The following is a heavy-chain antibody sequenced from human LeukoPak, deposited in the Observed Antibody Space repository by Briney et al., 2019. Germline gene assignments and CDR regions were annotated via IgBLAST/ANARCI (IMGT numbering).Heavy chain of an antibody. V-gene: IGHV4-59*01. CDR1: GGSISSYY. Sequence: SETLSLTCTVSGGSISSYYWSWMRQPPGKGLEWIGYIYYSGSTNYNPSLKSRVTISVDTSKNQFSLTLRSVTAADPAVYYCARTPGYCSSTSCYSYYYYTMDVWGQGTTVTVSS. CDR2: IYYSGST. CDR3: ARTPGYCSSTSCYSYYYYTMDV. J-gene: IGHJ6*02. D-gene: IGHD2-2*01.